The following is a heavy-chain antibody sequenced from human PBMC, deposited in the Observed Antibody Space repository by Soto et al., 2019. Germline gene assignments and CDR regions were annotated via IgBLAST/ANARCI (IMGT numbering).Heavy chain of an antibody. D-gene: IGHD4-4*01. CDR1: GFTFSDYY. V-gene: IGHV3-11*06. Sequence: GGSLRLSCAASGFTFSDYYMSWIRQAPGKGLEWLSYSSNSGTYTRYADSVKGRFSISRDNAKNSLYLQINSLRGEDTATYYCARSGDNYSVLDYWGQGTPVTVSS. CDR2: SSNSGTYT. CDR3: ARSGDNYSVLDY. J-gene: IGHJ4*02.